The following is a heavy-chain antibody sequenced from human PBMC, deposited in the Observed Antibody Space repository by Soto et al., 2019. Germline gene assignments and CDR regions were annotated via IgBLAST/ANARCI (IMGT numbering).Heavy chain of an antibody. D-gene: IGHD6-19*01. CDR2: INPGGGSA. CDR3: ARDTSGWSLNGLDV. Sequence: QVDLVQSGAEVKKPGASVTISCKASGSAITRDYIDWVRQAPGRGLEWMGIINPGGGSASYAQKFQDRVTIDKDTSTGTVYMDLRSLRTEDTAVYYCARDTSGWSLNGLDVWGQGTTVNVSS. V-gene: IGHV1-46*01. CDR1: GSAITRDY. J-gene: IGHJ6*02.